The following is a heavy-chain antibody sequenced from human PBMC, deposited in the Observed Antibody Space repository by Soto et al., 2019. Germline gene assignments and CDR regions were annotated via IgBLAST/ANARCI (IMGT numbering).Heavy chain of an antibody. J-gene: IGHJ4*02. CDR1: GGSISSSSYY. CDR3: ARHGEDYDFWSGSPYFDD. D-gene: IGHD3-3*01. Sequence: PSETLSLTCTVSGGSISSSSYYWGWIRQPPGKGLEWIGSIYYSGSTCCNPSLKSRVTISVDTSKNQFSLKLSSVTAADTAVYYCARHGEDYDFWSGSPYFDDWGQGTLVTVSS. V-gene: IGHV4-39*01. CDR2: IYYSGST.